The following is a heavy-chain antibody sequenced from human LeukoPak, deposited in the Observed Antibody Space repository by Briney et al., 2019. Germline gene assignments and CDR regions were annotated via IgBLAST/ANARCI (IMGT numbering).Heavy chain of an antibody. V-gene: IGHV4-4*02. CDR1: GGSISSSNW. CDR3: ARVGVRGVKQAGYYYYMDV. Sequence: SETLSLTCAVSGGSISSSNWWSWVRQPPGKGLEWIGEIYHSGSTNYNPSLKSRVTISVDKSKNQFSLKLSSVTAADTAVYYCARVGVRGVKQAGYYYYMDVWGKGTTVTVSS. J-gene: IGHJ6*03. D-gene: IGHD3-10*01. CDR2: IYHSGST.